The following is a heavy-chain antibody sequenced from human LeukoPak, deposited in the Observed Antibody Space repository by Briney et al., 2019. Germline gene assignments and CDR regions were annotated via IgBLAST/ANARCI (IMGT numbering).Heavy chain of an antibody. J-gene: IGHJ6*02. CDR2: IYYSGST. D-gene: IGHD1-26*01. Sequence: SETLSLTCTVSGGSISSSSYYWGWIRQPPGKGLEWIGSIYYSGSTYYNPSLKSRVTISVDTSKNQFSLKLSPVTAADTAVYYCARDGYSGSYPPYYYYGMDVWGQGTTVTVSS. CDR3: ARDGYSGSYPPYYYYGMDV. V-gene: IGHV4-39*07. CDR1: GGSISSSSYY.